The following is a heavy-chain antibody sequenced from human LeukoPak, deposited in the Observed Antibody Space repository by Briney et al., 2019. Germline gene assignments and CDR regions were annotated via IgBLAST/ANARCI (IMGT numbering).Heavy chain of an antibody. J-gene: IGHJ6*02. Sequence: SETLSLTCTVSGGSISNYYWSWIRQPPGKGLEWIGHVYYSGSTNYNPSLKSRVTISVDTSKNQFSLKLSSVTAADTAVYYCARAVYSSPLYYYHGMDVWGQGTTVTVSS. CDR1: GGSISNYY. V-gene: IGHV4-59*01. CDR3: ARAVYSSPLYYYHGMDV. CDR2: VYYSGST. D-gene: IGHD6-13*01.